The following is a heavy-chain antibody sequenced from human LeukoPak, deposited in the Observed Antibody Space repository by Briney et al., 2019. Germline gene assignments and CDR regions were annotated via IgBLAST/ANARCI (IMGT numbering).Heavy chain of an antibody. J-gene: IGHJ4*02. D-gene: IGHD1-26*01. CDR3: ARPIYSGSYYAHFDY. CDR2: ISAYNGNT. CDR1: GYTFTSYG. V-gene: IGHV1-18*01. Sequence: ASVKVSCKASGYTFTSYGISWVRQAPGQGLEWMGWISAYNGNTNYAQKLQGRVAMTTDTSTSTAYMELRSLRSDDTAVYYCARPIYSGSYYAHFDYWGQGTLVTVSS.